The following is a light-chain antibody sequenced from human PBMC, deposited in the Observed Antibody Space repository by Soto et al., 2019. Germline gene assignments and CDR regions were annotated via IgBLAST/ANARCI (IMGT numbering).Light chain of an antibody. V-gene: IGKV3D-15*01. CDR3: QQYNNWPAIT. CDR2: GTS. Sequence: EIVLTQSPATLSLSPRERATLSCKTSQSVSNYLAWYQQKPGQAPTLLIYGTSTRATGIPARFSGSGSGTEFTLSISSLQSEDFAVYYCQQYNNWPAITFGQGTRLEIK. J-gene: IGKJ5*01. CDR1: QSVSNY.